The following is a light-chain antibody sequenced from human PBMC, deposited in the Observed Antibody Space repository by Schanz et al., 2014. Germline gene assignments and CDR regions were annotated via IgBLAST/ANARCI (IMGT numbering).Light chain of an antibody. Sequence: QSALTQPASVSGSPGQSITISCTGTSSDVGGYNYVSWYQQHPGKAPKLMIYDVSDRPSGVSNRFSGSRSGNTASLTISGLQAEDEADYYCCSYAGKYTWVFGGGTKLTVL. J-gene: IGLJ3*02. CDR3: CSYAGKYTWV. CDR1: SSDVGGYNY. CDR2: DVS. V-gene: IGLV2-14*01.